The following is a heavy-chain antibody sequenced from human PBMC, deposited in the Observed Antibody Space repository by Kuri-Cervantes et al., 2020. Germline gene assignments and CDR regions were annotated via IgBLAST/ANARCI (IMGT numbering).Heavy chain of an antibody. CDR3: ARSYYDSSGLSGMDV. J-gene: IGHJ6*02. D-gene: IGHD3-22*01. CDR2: ISYDGSNK. Sequence: GESLKISCAASGFTFSSYAMHWVRQAPGKGLEWVAVISYDGSNKYYADSVKGRFTISRDNSKNTVYLQMNSLRAEDTAVYYCARSYYDSSGLSGMDVWGQGTTVTVSS. CDR1: GFTFSSYA. V-gene: IGHV3-30*14.